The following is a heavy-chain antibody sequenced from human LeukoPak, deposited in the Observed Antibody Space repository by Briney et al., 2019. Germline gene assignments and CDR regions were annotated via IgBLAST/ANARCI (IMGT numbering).Heavy chain of an antibody. CDR2: ISSSSTI. Sequence: PGGSLRLSCAASGFSFSSYSMNWVRQAPGKGLEWVSYISSSSTIYYADSVKGRFTISRDNAKNSLYLQMNSLRAEDTAVYYCAKDQWRSSSQDAFDIWGQGTMVTVSS. CDR3: AKDQWRSSSQDAFDI. CDR1: GFSFSSYS. V-gene: IGHV3-48*01. D-gene: IGHD6-13*01. J-gene: IGHJ3*02.